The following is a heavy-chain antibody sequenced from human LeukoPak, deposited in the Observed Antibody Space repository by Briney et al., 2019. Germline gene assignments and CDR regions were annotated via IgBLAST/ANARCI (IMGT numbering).Heavy chain of an antibody. Sequence: SETLSLTCTVSGGSISGYYWSWIRQSPWKGLEWIGYIYYSGSTNYNPSLKSRVTISVDTSKNQFSLKLTSVTAADTAVYYCARLGCSGGSCYDDYWGQGTLVTVSS. CDR1: GGSISGYY. CDR3: ARLGCSGGSCYDDY. J-gene: IGHJ4*02. D-gene: IGHD2-15*01. V-gene: IGHV4-59*08. CDR2: IYYSGST.